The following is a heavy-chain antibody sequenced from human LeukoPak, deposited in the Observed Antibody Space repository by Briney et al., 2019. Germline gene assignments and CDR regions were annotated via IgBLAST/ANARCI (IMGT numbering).Heavy chain of an antibody. J-gene: IGHJ4*02. Sequence: ASVKVSCKASGYTFTSYGISWVRQAPGEGLEWMRWISAYTGNTNYAQKLQGRVTMTTDTSTSTAYMELRSLRSDDTAVYYCAREVSTLFDYWGQGTLVTVSS. CDR2: ISAYTGNT. CDR1: GYTFTSYG. V-gene: IGHV1-18*01. D-gene: IGHD5/OR15-5a*01. CDR3: AREVSTLFDY.